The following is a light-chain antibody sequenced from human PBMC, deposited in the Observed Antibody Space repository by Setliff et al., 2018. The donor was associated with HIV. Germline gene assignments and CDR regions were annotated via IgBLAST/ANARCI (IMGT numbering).Light chain of an antibody. Sequence: QSALTQPASVSGSPGQSITISCTGTSSDIGRYNYVSWYQQYPGKGPTLVIFDVSERPSGVSNRFSGSKSGNTASLTISGLQPDDEADYYCCSYARGSTYVFGSGTKGTVL. CDR3: CSYARGSTYV. CDR1: SSDIGRYNY. CDR2: DVS. V-gene: IGLV2-14*03. J-gene: IGLJ1*01.